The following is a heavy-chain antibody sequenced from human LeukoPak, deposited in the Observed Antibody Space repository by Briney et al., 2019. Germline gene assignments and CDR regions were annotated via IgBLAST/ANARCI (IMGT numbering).Heavy chain of an antibody. J-gene: IGHJ5*02. D-gene: IGHD6-19*01. CDR3: ARHLISGWYGDWFDP. CDR2: INHSGST. V-gene: IGHV4-34*01. Sequence: KPSETLSLTCAVYGGSFSGYYWSWIRQPPGKGLEWIGEINHSGSTNYNPSLKSRVTISVDTSKNQFSLKLSSVTAADTAVYYCARHLISGWYGDWFDPWGQGTLVTVSS. CDR1: GGSFSGYY.